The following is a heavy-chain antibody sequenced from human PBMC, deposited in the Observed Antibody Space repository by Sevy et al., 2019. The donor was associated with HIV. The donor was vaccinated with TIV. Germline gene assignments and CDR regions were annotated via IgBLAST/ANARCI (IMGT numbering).Heavy chain of an antibody. V-gene: IGHV3-7*01. Sequence: GGSLRLSCAASGFTFSTSWMHWVRQAPGKGLEWVATINQDASEIYYVDSVKGRFTISRDNAKNSLYLQMNSLRVEDTAVYSCAGPRFDPWGQGTLVTVSS. CDR3: AGPRFDP. CDR2: INQDASEI. J-gene: IGHJ5*02. CDR1: GFTFSTSW.